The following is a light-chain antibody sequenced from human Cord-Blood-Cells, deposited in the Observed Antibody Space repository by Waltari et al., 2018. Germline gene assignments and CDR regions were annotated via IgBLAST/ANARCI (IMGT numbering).Light chain of an antibody. Sequence: QSALTQPASVSGSPGQSITISCTGTSSDVGSYNLVSWYQQHPGKAPKLMIDEGSKRPSGVSNRFSGSKSVNTASLTISVLQAEDEADYYCCSYAGSSTWVFGGGTKLTVL. J-gene: IGLJ3*02. CDR3: CSYAGSSTWV. V-gene: IGLV2-23*01. CDR1: SSDVGSYNL. CDR2: EGS.